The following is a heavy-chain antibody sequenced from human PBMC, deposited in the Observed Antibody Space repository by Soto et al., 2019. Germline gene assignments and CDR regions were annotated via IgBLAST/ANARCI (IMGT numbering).Heavy chain of an antibody. J-gene: IGHJ4*02. CDR2: IRFDGSDE. D-gene: IGHD3-22*01. CDR3: AKVWIDNSGYFFNY. CDR1: ESIFKGFG. Sequence: GGSLRLSCAASESIFKGFGMHWVRQAPGKGLEWVAFIRFDGSDEHYGDSVKGRFTISRDNSKNTLYLQMNSLRAEDTAVYYCAKVWIDNSGYFFNYWGQGTPVTVSS. V-gene: IGHV3-30*02.